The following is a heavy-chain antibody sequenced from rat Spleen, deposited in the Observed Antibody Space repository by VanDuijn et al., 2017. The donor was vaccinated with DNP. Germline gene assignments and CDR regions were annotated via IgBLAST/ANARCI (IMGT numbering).Heavy chain of an antibody. D-gene: IGHD4-1*01. CDR2: SSYDGGST. Sequence: EVQLVESGGGLVQPGRSLKLSCAASGFIFSDYYMAWVRQAPTKGLEWVAYSSYDGGSTYNGDSVRGRFTISRDNAKSILYLQMNSLRSDDMATYYCARHVLPLRVWDYWGQGVMVTVSS. CDR1: GFIFSDYY. J-gene: IGHJ2*01. CDR3: ARHVLPLRVWDY. V-gene: IGHV5-22*01.